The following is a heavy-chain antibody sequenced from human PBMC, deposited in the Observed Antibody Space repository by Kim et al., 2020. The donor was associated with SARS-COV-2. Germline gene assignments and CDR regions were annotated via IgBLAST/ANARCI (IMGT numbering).Heavy chain of an antibody. J-gene: IGHJ6*02. CDR3: AKVTTVTTDTYYYYGMDV. CDR1: GFTFSSYA. D-gene: IGHD4-4*01. CDR2: IWYDGSNK. Sequence: GGSLRLSCAASGFTFSSYAMHWVRQAPGKGLEWVAVIWYDGSNKYYADSVKGRFTISRDNSKNTLYLQMNSLRAEDTAVYYCAKVTTVTTDTYYYYGMDVWGQGTTVTVSS. V-gene: IGHV3-33*06.